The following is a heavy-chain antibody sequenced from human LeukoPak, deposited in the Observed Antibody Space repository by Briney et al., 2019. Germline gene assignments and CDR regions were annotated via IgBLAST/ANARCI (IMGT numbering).Heavy chain of an antibody. CDR3: ARVTLRVGYYDSSGYYYKWFDP. J-gene: IGHJ5*02. CDR2: IYYSGST. Sequence: SETLSLTCTVSGGSISSYYWSWIRQPPGKGLEWIGYIYYSGSTNYNPSLKSRVTISVDTSKNQFSLKLSSVTAADTAVYYCARVTLRVGYYDSSGYYYKWFDPWGQGTLVTVSS. D-gene: IGHD3-22*01. CDR1: GGSISSYY. V-gene: IGHV4-59*01.